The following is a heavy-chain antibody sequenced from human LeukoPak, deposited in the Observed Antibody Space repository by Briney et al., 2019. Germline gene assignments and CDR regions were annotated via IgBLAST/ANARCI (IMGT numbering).Heavy chain of an antibody. V-gene: IGHV4-34*01. Sequence: PSETLSLTCAVYGGSFSGYYWSWIRQPPGKGLEWIGSIYYSGSAYYNLSLKSRVTISVDTSKNQFSLKLSSVTAADTAVYYCARHTIPTMVRGVPSRSWFDSWGQGTLVTVSS. D-gene: IGHD3-10*01. CDR2: IYYSGSA. CDR3: ARHTIPTMVRGVPSRSWFDS. CDR1: GGSFSGYY. J-gene: IGHJ5*01.